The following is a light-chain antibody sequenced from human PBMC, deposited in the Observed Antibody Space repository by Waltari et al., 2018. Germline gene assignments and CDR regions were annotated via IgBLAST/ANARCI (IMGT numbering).Light chain of an antibody. J-gene: IGKJ2*01. CDR2: SAS. Sequence: DIQLTQSPSFLSASVRDRVTITCRASQGISNYLAWYQQKPGKAPKLLIYSASTLQSGVPSRFSGSGSGTEFSLTISSLQPEDVAVYYCQQYYSTPNTFGQGTKLEIK. V-gene: IGKV1-9*01. CDR1: QGISNY. CDR3: QQYYSTPNT.